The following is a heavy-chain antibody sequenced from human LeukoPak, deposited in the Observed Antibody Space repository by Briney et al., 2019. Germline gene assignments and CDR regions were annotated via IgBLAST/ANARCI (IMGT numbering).Heavy chain of an antibody. CDR3: AKDWASYSAFDF. Sequence: DPGRSLRLSCAASGFTFSSYGMHWVRQAPGKGLEWVAFTSFDGTNKYYPDTVKGRFTISRDNFKNTLYLEMNVLRVEDTATYYCAKDWASYSAFDFWGHGTMVIVSS. J-gene: IGHJ3*01. D-gene: IGHD3-16*01. CDR2: TSFDGTNK. V-gene: IGHV3-30*18. CDR1: GFTFSSYG.